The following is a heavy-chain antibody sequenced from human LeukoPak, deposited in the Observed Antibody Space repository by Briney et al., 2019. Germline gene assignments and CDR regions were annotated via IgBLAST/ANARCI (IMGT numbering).Heavy chain of an antibody. J-gene: IGHJ6*02. CDR1: GFTFSSYS. Sequence: PGGSLRLSCAASGFTFSSYSMNWVRQAPGKGLEWVSSISSSSSYIYYADSVKGRFTISRDNAKNSLYLQMNSLRAEDTAVYYCARDSHPAPCITMVRGWTENGMDVWGQGTTVTVSS. CDR3: ARDSHPAPCITMVRGWTENGMDV. V-gene: IGHV3-21*01. CDR2: ISSSSSYI. D-gene: IGHD3-10*01.